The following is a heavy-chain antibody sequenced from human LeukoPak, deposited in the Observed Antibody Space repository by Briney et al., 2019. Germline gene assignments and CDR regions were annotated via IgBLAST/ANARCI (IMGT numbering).Heavy chain of an antibody. V-gene: IGHV3-48*03. J-gene: IGHJ1*01. CDR2: ISGSGSTV. Sequence: GASLRLSCAASGFTFSSYEMNWVRQAPGKGLEWLSYISGSGSTVYYADSVKGRFTISRDNAKNAVYLQMNSLRVEDTATYYCVQVQHWGQGTLVTVSS. CDR1: GFTFSSYE. CDR3: VQVQH. D-gene: IGHD4-11*01.